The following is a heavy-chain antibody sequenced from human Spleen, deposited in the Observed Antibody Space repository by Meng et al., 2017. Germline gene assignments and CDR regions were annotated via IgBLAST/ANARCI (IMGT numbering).Heavy chain of an antibody. J-gene: IGHJ4*02. CDR2: ISISGDIT. D-gene: IGHD3-10*01. CDR1: GLTFRNQA. CDR3: AQEEVPNDY. V-gene: IGHV3-23*01. Sequence: LGVGGGLCQAGGFLGPSGAVSGLTFRNQAMSWVRQAPGKGLEWVSGISISGDITYYADSVKGRFTISRDNSKNTVYLQMNSLRVEDTAVYYCAQEEVPNDYWGQGTLVTVSS.